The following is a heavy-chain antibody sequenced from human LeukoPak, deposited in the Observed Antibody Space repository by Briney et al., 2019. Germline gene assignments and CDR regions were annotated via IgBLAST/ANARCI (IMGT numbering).Heavy chain of an antibody. CDR1: GFTFSSHP. J-gene: IGHJ4*02. Sequence: GGSLRLSCAASGFTFSSHPMHWVRQAPGKGLEWVAVISFDGSHKYYADSVTGRFTISRDNSKNTLYLQMDSLRTDDTARYYCARDFGITWAQYYFDYWGQGTPVTVSS. V-gene: IGHV3-30*04. D-gene: IGHD3-10*01. CDR2: ISFDGSHK. CDR3: ARDFGITWAQYYFDY.